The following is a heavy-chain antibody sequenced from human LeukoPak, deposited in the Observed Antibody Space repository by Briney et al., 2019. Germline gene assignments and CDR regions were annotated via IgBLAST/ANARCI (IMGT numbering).Heavy chain of an antibody. CDR2: IYTSGST. Sequence: NPSETLSLTCTVSGGSISSYYWSWIRQPAGKGLEWIGRIYTSGSTNYNPSLKSRVTMSVDTSKNQFSLKLSSVTAADTAVYYCARASYDILTGYYAFDYWGQGTLVTVSS. CDR3: ARASYDILTGYYAFDY. V-gene: IGHV4-4*07. D-gene: IGHD3-9*01. J-gene: IGHJ4*02. CDR1: GGSISSYY.